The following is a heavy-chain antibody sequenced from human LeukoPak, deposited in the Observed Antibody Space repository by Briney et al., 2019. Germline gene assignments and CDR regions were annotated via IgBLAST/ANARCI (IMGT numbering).Heavy chain of an antibody. V-gene: IGHV4-59*08. CDR3: ARRLLGSSKRSAFDI. CDR2: IYYSGSS. D-gene: IGHD6-6*01. J-gene: IGHJ3*02. Sequence: PSETLSLTCTVSGGSISSYSWSWIRQPPGKGLEWVGAIYYSGSSNYNPSLKSRVTISVDTSKKQFSLKVSSVTAADTAVYYCARRLLGSSKRSAFDIWGQGTMVTVSS. CDR1: GGSISSYS.